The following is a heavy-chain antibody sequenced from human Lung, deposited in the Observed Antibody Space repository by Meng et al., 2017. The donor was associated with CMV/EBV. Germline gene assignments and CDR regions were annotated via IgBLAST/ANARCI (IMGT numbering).Heavy chain of an antibody. CDR1: GFTFGDYA. V-gene: IGHV3-49*04. J-gene: IGHJ4*02. D-gene: IGHD6-19*01. CDR2: IRSKGYGGTI. Sequence: SCRASGFTFGDYAMSWVRQGPGKGLEWVGFIRSKGYGGTIGCAASGKGRFTLSRDDAKSIADLQMNSLKTEDTAVYYCTRGHSSGIWGQGTLVTVSS. CDR3: TRGHSSGI.